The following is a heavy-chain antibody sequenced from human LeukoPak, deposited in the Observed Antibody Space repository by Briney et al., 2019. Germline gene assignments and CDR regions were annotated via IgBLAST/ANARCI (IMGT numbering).Heavy chain of an antibody. J-gene: IGHJ4*02. CDR1: GFTFGNHA. Sequence: GGSLRLSCGASGFTFGNHAMHWVRQTPGKGLEWVAFIRHLGNKEYYADSVKGRFTVSRDNSKNTLYLQMNSLRAEDTAVYYCAKERCSGGSCSTTPDYWGQGTLVTVSS. V-gene: IGHV3-30*02. D-gene: IGHD2-15*01. CDR3: AKERCSGGSCSTTPDY. CDR2: IRHLGNKE.